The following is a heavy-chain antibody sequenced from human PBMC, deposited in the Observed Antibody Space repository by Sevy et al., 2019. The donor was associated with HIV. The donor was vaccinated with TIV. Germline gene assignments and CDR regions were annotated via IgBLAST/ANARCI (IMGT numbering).Heavy chain of an antibody. CDR3: ARETLIRLGELYIFDY. Sequence: PGGSLRLSCAASGFTFSSYWMSWVRQAPGKGLEWVDNIKQDGSEKYYVDSVKGRFTISRDNAKNSLYLQMNSLRAEDTAVYYCARETLIRLGELYIFDYWGQGTLVTVSS. CDR1: GFTFSSYW. V-gene: IGHV3-7*01. J-gene: IGHJ4*02. D-gene: IGHD3-16*01. CDR2: IKQDGSEK.